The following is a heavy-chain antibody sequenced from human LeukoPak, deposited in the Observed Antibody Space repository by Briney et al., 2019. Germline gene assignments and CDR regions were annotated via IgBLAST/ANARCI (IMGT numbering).Heavy chain of an antibody. CDR1: GYTFTGYY. J-gene: IGHJ5*02. D-gene: IGHD3-10*01. V-gene: IGHV1-2*02. CDR2: INPNSGGT. Sequence: ASVKVSCKASGYTFTGYYIHWVRQAPGQGLEWMGWINPNSGGTNYAQKFQGRVTMTRDTSISTAYMELSRLRSDDTAVYYCARDRFGGSVSPPYNWFDPWGQGTLVTVSS. CDR3: ARDRFGGSVSPPYNWFDP.